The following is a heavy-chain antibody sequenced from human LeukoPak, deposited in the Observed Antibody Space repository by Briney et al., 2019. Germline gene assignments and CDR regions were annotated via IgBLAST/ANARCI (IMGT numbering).Heavy chain of an antibody. J-gene: IGHJ6*03. CDR1: GGSIRNYY. Sequence: SETPSLTCNVSGGSIRNYYWSWIRQPPGKGLEWIGYIYYSGSTNYKSSLKSRVTISVDTSKNQFSLKLSSVTAADTAVYYCARTTEGGYSYGYFYYYYMDVWGKGTTVTISS. V-gene: IGHV4-59*01. CDR2: IYYSGST. CDR3: ARTTEGGYSYGYFYYYYMDV. D-gene: IGHD5-18*01.